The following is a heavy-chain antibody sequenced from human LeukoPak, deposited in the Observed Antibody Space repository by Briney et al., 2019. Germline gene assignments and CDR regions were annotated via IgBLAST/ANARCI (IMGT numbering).Heavy chain of an antibody. J-gene: IGHJ5*02. Sequence: ASVKVSCKASGGTFSSYAISWVRQAPGQGLEWMGGIIPIFGTANYAQKFQGRVTITADKSTSTAYMELSSLRSEDTAVYYCARPRGYSYGYNWFDPWGQGTLVTVSS. D-gene: IGHD5-18*01. V-gene: IGHV1-69*06. CDR3: ARPRGYSYGYNWFDP. CDR2: IIPIFGTA. CDR1: GGTFSSYA.